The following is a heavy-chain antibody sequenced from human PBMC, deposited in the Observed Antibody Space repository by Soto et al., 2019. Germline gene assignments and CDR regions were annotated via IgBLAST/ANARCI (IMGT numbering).Heavy chain of an antibody. Sequence: QVQLVESGGGVVQPGRSLRLSCAASGFTFSSYGMHWVRQAPGKGLEWVAVISYDGSNKYYADSVKGRFTISRDNSRNTLYLQMNSLRAQDTAVYYCAKGPLYYDILTGYGMVVWGQGTTVTVSS. J-gene: IGHJ6*02. V-gene: IGHV3-30*18. CDR3: AKGPLYYDILTGYGMVV. CDR1: GFTFSSYG. D-gene: IGHD3-9*01. CDR2: ISYDGSNK.